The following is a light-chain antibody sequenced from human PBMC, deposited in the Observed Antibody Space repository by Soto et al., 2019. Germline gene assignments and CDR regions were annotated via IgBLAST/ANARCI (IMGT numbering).Light chain of an antibody. Sequence: EGVLTQSPGTLSLSPGEVATLSCRASQSVTSSYIAWYQQKPRQPPRLLIFDTSNRATGIPDRYSGSGSAADFTLTISRLEPEDFAVYYCLQYGTSPPGTFGPGTRLEMK. J-gene: IGKJ2*01. CDR2: DTS. CDR1: QSVTSSY. V-gene: IGKV3-20*01. CDR3: LQYGTSPPGT.